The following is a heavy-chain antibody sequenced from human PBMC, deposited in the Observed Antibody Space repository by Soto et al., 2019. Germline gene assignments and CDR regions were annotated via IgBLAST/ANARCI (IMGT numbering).Heavy chain of an antibody. Sequence: VQLQESGPGLVKPSGTLSLTCAVSDASISTNSLWSWVRQPPGKGLEWIGEIHHSGSTNYNPSVKGRVTISVDKSKNQFSLKLSSVTAADTAVYHCVRESYSDGFGYYALDNWGQGTLLTVSS. CDR2: IHHSGST. V-gene: IGHV4-4*02. D-gene: IGHD3-22*01. CDR3: VRESYSDGFGYYALDN. CDR1: DASISTNSL. J-gene: IGHJ4*02.